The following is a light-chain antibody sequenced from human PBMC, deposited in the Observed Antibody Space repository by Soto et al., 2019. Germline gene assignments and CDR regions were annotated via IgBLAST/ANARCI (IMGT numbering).Light chain of an antibody. CDR2: WAS. CDR1: QSVLSSANHQNH. CDR3: QQYYTTPLT. Sequence: DIVMTQSPDSLAVSLGERATINCKSSQSVLSSANHQNHLAWYQHKPGQPPRLLIYWASTRESGVPDRFSGGGSGTDFTRTISSLQAEDVAVYYCQQYYTTPLTFGGGTKVEI. J-gene: IGKJ4*01. V-gene: IGKV4-1*01.